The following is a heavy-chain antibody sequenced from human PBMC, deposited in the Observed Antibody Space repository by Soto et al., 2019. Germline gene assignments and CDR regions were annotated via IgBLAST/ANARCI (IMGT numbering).Heavy chain of an antibody. V-gene: IGHV3-43D*04. J-gene: IGHJ6*02. CDR2: ISWDGGST. CDR3: AKDRGGRDGYTYYYYGMDV. Sequence: GGSLRLSCAASGFTFDDYAMHWVRQAPGKGLEWVSLISWDGGSTYYADSVKGRFTISRDNSKNSLYLQMNSLRAEDTALYYCAKDRGGRDGYTYYYYGMDVWGQGTTVT. D-gene: IGHD5-12*01. CDR1: GFTFDDYA.